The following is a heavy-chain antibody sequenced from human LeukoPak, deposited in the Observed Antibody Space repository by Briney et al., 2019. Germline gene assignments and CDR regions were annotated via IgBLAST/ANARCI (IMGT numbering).Heavy chain of an antibody. CDR1: GGSISSSSYY. V-gene: IGHV4-39*07. D-gene: IGHD3-10*01. J-gene: IGHJ4*02. Sequence: SETLSLTCTVSGGSISSSSYYWGWIRQPRGKGLEWIGSIYYSGSTYYNPSLKSRVTMSVDTSKNQFSLKLSSVTAADTAVYYCARDLIVPDAMTGSGSYSTDYWGQGTLATVSS. CDR2: IYYSGST. CDR3: ARDLIVPDAMTGSGSYSTDY.